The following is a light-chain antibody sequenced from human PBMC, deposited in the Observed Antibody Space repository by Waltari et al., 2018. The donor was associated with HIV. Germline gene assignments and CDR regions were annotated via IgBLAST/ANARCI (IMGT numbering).Light chain of an antibody. Sequence: IQMTQSPSSLSASLGDRVTITCRASQSIGNYVNWYQQKPGKAPNLLIYAASRLQRGVPSRFSGSGSGTDFTLIISDLQPEDYATYYCQQSSLTPRTPRTFGQGTTVEIK. CDR2: AAS. CDR1: QSIGNY. V-gene: IGKV1-39*01. CDR3: QQSSLTPRTPRT. J-gene: IGKJ1*01.